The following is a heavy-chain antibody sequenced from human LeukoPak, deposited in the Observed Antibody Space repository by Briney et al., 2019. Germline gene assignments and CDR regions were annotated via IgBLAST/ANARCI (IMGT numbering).Heavy chain of an antibody. V-gene: IGHV4-38-2*02. J-gene: IGHJ4*02. D-gene: IGHD3/OR15-3a*01. CDR3: ARVPWTGEPNYFDS. CDR2: IYHSGST. Sequence: SETLSVTCTVSGFSINNGYYWGWIRQRPGKGLEWIAHIYHSGSTYYDVSLKSRLTISVDRSKNQFSLRLSSVTAADTAVYYCARVPWTGEPNYFDSWGQGILVTASS. CDR1: GFSINNGYY.